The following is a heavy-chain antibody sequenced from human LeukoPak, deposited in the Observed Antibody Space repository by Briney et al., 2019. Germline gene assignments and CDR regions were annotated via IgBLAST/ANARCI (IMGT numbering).Heavy chain of an antibody. V-gene: IGHV4-61*08. Sequence: SETLSLTCAVSGASISSGGYSWSWIRQPPGKGLEWIGYFYDNGDTYYNPSLKSRVAISVDTSKNQFSLKLSSVTAADTAVYYCARRVWATTISRDAFDIWGQGTMVTVSS. CDR3: ARRVWATTISRDAFDI. J-gene: IGHJ3*02. CDR2: FYDNGDT. D-gene: IGHD1-26*01. CDR1: GASISSGGYS.